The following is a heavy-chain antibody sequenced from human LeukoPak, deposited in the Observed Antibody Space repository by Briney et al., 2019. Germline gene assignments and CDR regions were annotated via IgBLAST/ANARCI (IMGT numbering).Heavy chain of an antibody. CDR3: ASSKSSGWDGSPFDY. D-gene: IGHD6-19*01. J-gene: IGHJ4*02. CDR2: IWYDGSNK. CDR1: GFTFTSYG. V-gene: IGHV3-33*01. Sequence: PGGSLRLSCAASGFTFTSYGMHWVRQAPGKGLEWVAVIWYDGSNKYYADSVKGRFTISRDNSKNTLYLQMNSLRAEDTAIYYCASSKSSGWDGSPFDYWGQGTLVTVSS.